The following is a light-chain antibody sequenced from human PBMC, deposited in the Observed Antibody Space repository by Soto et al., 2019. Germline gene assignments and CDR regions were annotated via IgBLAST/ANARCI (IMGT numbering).Light chain of an antibody. CDR1: QSVSSSH. CDR3: QQYGSSPPFT. J-gene: IGKJ3*01. CDR2: GAS. Sequence: ETVLTQSPGTLSLSPGERATLSCRASQSVSSSHLAWYQQKPGQAPRLLMYGASSRATGIPDRFSGGGSGADFTLTISRLEPEDFAVYYCQQYGSSPPFTFGPGTKVDI. V-gene: IGKV3-20*01.